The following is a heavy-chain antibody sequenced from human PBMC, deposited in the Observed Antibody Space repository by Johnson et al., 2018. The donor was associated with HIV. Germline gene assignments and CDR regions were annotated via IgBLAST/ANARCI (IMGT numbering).Heavy chain of an antibody. CDR2: INWNGGST. V-gene: IGHV3-20*04. D-gene: IGHD3-10*02. Sequence: EVQLVESGGGVVQPGRSLRLSCAATGFTFDEYGMSWVRQAPGKGLEWVSGINWNGGSTGYADSVKRRFTISRDNSKTTLYLQMNSLRAEDTAVYYCAKAGYYVSAFDIWGQGTLVTVSS. CDR3: AKAGYYVSAFDI. J-gene: IGHJ3*02. CDR1: GFTFDEYG.